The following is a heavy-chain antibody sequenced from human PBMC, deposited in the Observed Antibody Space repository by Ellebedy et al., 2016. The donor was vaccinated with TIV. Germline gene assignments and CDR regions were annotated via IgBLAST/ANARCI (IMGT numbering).Heavy chain of an antibody. J-gene: IGHJ4*02. V-gene: IGHV1-8*01. D-gene: IGHD2-8*01. Sequence: AASVKVSCKASGYIFTSYDIYWVRQSTGQGLEWMGWMNPNSGNTGYAQKFQGRVTMTSNTSISTAYMELSSLRSEDTAVYYCARISAEGLNLDYWGQGTLVSVSS. CDR1: GYIFTSYD. CDR2: MNPNSGNT. CDR3: ARISAEGLNLDY.